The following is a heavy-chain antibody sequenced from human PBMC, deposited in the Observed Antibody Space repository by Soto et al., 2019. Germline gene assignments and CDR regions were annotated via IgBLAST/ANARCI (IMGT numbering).Heavy chain of an antibody. J-gene: IGHJ6*02. Sequence: ASVKVSCKASGYTFTSYGISWVRQAPGQGLEWMGWISAYNGNTNYAQKLQGRVTMTTDTSTSTAYMELRSLRSDDTAVYYCASTIIAAADNYYDGMAVCGQGTTVTVSS. V-gene: IGHV1-18*01. CDR3: ASTIIAAADNYYDGMAV. CDR2: ISAYNGNT. D-gene: IGHD6-13*01. CDR1: GYTFTSYG.